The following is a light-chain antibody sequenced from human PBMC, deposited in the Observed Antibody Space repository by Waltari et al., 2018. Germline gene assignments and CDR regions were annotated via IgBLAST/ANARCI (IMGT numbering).Light chain of an antibody. J-gene: IGLJ2*01. V-gene: IGLV1-47*01. CDR1: SSNIGSNY. Sequence: QSVLTQPPSASGTPGQRVTISCSGSSSNIGSNYVYWYQQLPGPAPKLLIYRNNHGPRGVPDRFSGSKSGTSASLAISGLRSEDEADYYCAAWDDSLSGPVFGGGTKLTVL. CDR2: RNN. CDR3: AAWDDSLSGPV.